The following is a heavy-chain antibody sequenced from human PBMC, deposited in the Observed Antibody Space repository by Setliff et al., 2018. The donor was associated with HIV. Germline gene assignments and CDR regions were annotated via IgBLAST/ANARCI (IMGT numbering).Heavy chain of an antibody. CDR1: GASIGRGNYY. CDR3: ARVVYTYYYMDV. V-gene: IGHV4-30-4*08. J-gene: IGHJ6*03. CDR2: IYYSGST. D-gene: IGHD4-4*01. Sequence: SETLSLTCTVSGASIGRGNYYWTWIRQRPGKGLEWIAFIYYSGSTYYSPSLKSRLMISVDTSKNQFSLNMTSMTAADTAVYFCARVVYTYYYMDVWGKGTTVTVSS.